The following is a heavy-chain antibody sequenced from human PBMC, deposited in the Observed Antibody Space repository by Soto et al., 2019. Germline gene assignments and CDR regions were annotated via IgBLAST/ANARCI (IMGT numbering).Heavy chain of an antibody. CDR1: GGSISSSSYY. V-gene: IGHV4-39*01. CDR2: IYYSGST. Sequence: SETLSLTCTVSGGSISSSSYYWGWIRQPPGKGLEWIGSIYYSGSTYYNPSLKSRVTISVDTSKNQFSLKLSSVTAADTAVYYCARLTEYYYDSSGYFYYFDYWGQGTLVTVSS. D-gene: IGHD3-22*01. CDR3: ARLTEYYYDSSGYFYYFDY. J-gene: IGHJ4*02.